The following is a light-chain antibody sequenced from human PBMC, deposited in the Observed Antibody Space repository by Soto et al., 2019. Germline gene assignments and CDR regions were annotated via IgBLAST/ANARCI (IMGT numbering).Light chain of an antibody. Sequence: DIPMTQSPSSLSASIGDRVTITCRANQGISSYLAWYQHKPGKVPKLLIYAASTLQSGVPSRFSGSGSGTDFTLTISSLQPEDVATYYCQKFNSVPHTFGQGTKLEIK. CDR2: AAS. J-gene: IGKJ2*01. CDR1: QGISSY. V-gene: IGKV1-27*01. CDR3: QKFNSVPHT.